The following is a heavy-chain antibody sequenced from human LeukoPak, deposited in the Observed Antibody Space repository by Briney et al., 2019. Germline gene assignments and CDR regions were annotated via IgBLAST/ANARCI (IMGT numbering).Heavy chain of an antibody. CDR1: GFTFSSYA. V-gene: IGHV3-23*01. D-gene: IGHD6-19*01. J-gene: IGHJ4*02. CDR2: ISGSGGST. CDR3: AKDIGSASGYSSGWSG. Sequence: GGSLRLSCAASGFTFSSYAMSWVRQAPGKGLEWVSAISGSGGSTYYADSVKGRFTISRDNSKNTLYLQMNSLRAEDTAVYYCAKDIGSASGYSSGWSGWGQGTLVTVSS.